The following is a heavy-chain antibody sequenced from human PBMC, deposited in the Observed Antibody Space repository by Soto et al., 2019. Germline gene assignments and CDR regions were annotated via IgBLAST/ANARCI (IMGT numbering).Heavy chain of an antibody. V-gene: IGHV1-69*02. D-gene: IGHD2-21*02. CDR3: ARRRYCGADCYKNFYYGMDV. J-gene: IGHJ6*02. CDR2: IIPILGVT. Sequence: QVRLVQSGAEVRKPGSSVKVSCTASGGTFSSYTVNWLRQAPGQGLEWMGRIIPILGVTNYAQSFRGRVTMTAGKYTKIAYMELSGLRSEDTAVYYCARRRYCGADCYKNFYYGMDVWGQGTTVTVSS. CDR1: GGTFSSYT.